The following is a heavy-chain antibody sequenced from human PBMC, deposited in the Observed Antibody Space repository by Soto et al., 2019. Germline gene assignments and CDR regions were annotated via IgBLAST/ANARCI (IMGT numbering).Heavy chain of an antibody. CDR2: INAGNGNT. CDR1: GYTFTSYG. Sequence: ASVKVSCKASGYTFTSYGISWVRQAPGQGLEWMGWINAGNGNTKYSQKFQGRVTITRDTSASTTYMELSSLTSEDTAIYYCARDDSGYSGSHYIDYFNFWGQGTLVTVSS. D-gene: IGHD1-26*01. J-gene: IGHJ4*02. CDR3: ARDDSGYSGSHYIDYFNF. V-gene: IGHV1-3*01.